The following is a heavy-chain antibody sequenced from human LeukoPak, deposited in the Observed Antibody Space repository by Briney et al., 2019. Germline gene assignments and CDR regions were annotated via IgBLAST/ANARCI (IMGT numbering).Heavy chain of an antibody. V-gene: IGHV3-23*01. Sequence: GGSLRLSCAASGFTFSSYGMSWVRQAPGKGLEWVSTVSVIAGTTYYADSVKGRFTISRDNSKNTLHLQMNSLRAEDTAVYYCAKDRLYSSGWYGEFDYWGQGTLVTVSS. D-gene: IGHD6-19*01. J-gene: IGHJ4*02. CDR3: AKDRLYSSGWYGEFDY. CDR2: VSVIAGTT. CDR1: GFTFSSYG.